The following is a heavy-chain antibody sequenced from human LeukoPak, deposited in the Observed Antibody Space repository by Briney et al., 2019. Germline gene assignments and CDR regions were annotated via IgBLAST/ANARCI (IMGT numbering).Heavy chain of an antibody. CDR1: GYSFADYY. J-gene: IGHJ5*02. V-gene: IGHV1-2*02. CDR2: IKPNSGGT. D-gene: IGHD1/OR15-1a*01. CDR3: AREGNSRWFDP. Sequence: RASVKVSCTASGYSFADYYMHWVRQAPGQGLEWMGWIKPNSGGTRSAQKFQGRVTMTRDTSISTAYMELGRLRSDDTAVYYCAREGNSRWFDPWGQGTLVTVSS.